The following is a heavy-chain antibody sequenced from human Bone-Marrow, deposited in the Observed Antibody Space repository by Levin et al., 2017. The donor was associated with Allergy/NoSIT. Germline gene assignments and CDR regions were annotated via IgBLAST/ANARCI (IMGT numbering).Heavy chain of an antibody. D-gene: IGHD2-15*01. Sequence: SETLSLTCTVSGGSISSSSYYWGWIRQPPGKGLEWIGSIYYSGSTYYNPSLKSRVTISVDTSKNQFSLKLSSVTAADTAVYYCARLPCSGGSCYGSLDSPSGWFDPWGQGTLVTVSS. CDR1: GGSISSSSYY. J-gene: IGHJ5*02. V-gene: IGHV4-39*01. CDR3: ARLPCSGGSCYGSLDSPSGWFDP. CDR2: IYYSGST.